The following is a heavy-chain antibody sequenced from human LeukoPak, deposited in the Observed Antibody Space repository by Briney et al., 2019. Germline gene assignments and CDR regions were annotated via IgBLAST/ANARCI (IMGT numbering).Heavy chain of an antibody. J-gene: IGHJ6*03. CDR2: IYYSGST. CDR3: ARVPFYSSSWSAYYYYYYVDV. D-gene: IGHD6-13*01. Sequence: PSETLSLTCTVSGGSISSSSYYWGWIRQPPGKGLEWIGSIYYSGSTYYNPSLKSRVTISVDTSKNQFSLKLSSVTAADTAVYYCARVPFYSSSWSAYYYYYYVDVWGKGTTVTVSS. V-gene: IGHV4-39*07. CDR1: GGSISSSSYY.